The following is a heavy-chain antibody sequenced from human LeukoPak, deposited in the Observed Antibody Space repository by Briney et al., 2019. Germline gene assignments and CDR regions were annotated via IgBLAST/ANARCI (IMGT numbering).Heavy chain of an antibody. D-gene: IGHD6-6*01. CDR2: IKYDGSEK. V-gene: IGHV3-7*03. CDR1: GFTFSNYW. Sequence: PGGSLRLSCEASGFTFSNYWMSWVRQAPGKGLEWVANIKYDGSEKYYVDSVKGRFTISRDNGKNSLYVQMNSLSVEDTAVYYCARGRIAADFQHWGQGTLVTVSS. J-gene: IGHJ1*01. CDR3: ARGRIAADFQH.